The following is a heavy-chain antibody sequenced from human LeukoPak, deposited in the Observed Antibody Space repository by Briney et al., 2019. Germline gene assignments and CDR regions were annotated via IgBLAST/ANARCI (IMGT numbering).Heavy chain of an antibody. Sequence: SETLSLTCTVSGGSISSYYWNWIRQPPGKGLEWIGYIYYSGSSTYNPSLKSRVTISVDTSKNQFSLKLSSVTAADTAVYYCARAGWDGYNFLPDYWGQGTLVTVSS. CDR2: IYYSGSS. V-gene: IGHV4-59*01. D-gene: IGHD5-24*01. CDR1: GGSISSYY. CDR3: ARAGWDGYNFLPDY. J-gene: IGHJ4*02.